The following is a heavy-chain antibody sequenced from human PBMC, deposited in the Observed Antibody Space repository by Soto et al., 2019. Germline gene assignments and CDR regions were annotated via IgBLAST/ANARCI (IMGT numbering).Heavy chain of an antibody. Sequence: GGSLRLSCVVSVFPFGANAMSWVRQTPGKGLEWVSGLSNTGRRTSYADSVEGRFNISRDNSENTVYLQMNSLRVEDTAVYYCATEMGATQGPFDNWGQGTLVTVSS. CDR2: LSNTGRRT. CDR1: VFPFGANA. V-gene: IGHV3-23*01. CDR3: ATEMGATQGPFDN. D-gene: IGHD1-26*01. J-gene: IGHJ4*02.